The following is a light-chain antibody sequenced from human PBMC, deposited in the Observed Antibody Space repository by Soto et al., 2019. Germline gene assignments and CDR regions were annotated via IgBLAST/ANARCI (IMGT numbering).Light chain of an antibody. CDR2: GAS. CDR1: QSVSSSY. J-gene: IGKJ4*01. V-gene: IGKV3-20*01. CDR3: QQYNSWPLT. Sequence: DSLFTLSPGSLSLYKAERATLSWRASQSVSSSYLAWYQQKPGQAPRLLIYGASSRATGIPDRFSGSGSGTEFTLTISSLQSEDFAVYYCQQYNSWPLTFGGGTKVDIK.